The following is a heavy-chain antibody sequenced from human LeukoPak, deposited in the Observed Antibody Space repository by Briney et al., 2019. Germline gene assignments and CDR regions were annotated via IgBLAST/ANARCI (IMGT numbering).Heavy chain of an antibody. V-gene: IGHV4-39*01. CDR3: ARYYVWGSQTTPQGFDY. Sequence: SETLSLTCTVSGVSISSSNSYWGWIRQPPGKGLEWIGSIYYSGNTYYNASLKSQVSISIDTSKNQFSLRLTSVTAADTAVYYCARYYVWGSQTTPQGFDYWGQGTLVTVSS. CDR2: IYYSGNT. CDR1: GVSISSSNSY. D-gene: IGHD3-16*01. J-gene: IGHJ4*02.